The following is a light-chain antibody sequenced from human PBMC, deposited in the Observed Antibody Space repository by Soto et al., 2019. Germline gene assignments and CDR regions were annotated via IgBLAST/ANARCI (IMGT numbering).Light chain of an antibody. J-gene: IGLJ1*01. CDR1: SSDVGDYNY. Sequence: QSALTQPASVSGSPGQSITISCTGTSSDVGDYNYVSWYQQHPGKAPKLMISEVSNRPSGVSNRFSGSKSAHTASLTISGLQAEDEADYYCSSYTSISTYVFGTGTKLTVL. CDR3: SSYTSISTYV. CDR2: EVS. V-gene: IGLV2-14*01.